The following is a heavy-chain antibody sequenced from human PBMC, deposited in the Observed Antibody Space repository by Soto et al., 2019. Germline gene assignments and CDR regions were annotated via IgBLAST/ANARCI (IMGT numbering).Heavy chain of an antibody. D-gene: IGHD5-18*01. J-gene: IGHJ6*02. V-gene: IGHV4-61*01. CDR2: IYYSGST. CDR3: ARVIGYSYGSGYYYYGMDV. CDR1: GGSVSSGSYY. Sequence: QVQLQESGPGLVKPSETLSLTCTVSGGSVSSGSYYWSWIRQPPGKGLEWIGYIYYSGSTNYNPSLKSRFTISVDTSKSQFSLKLSSVTAADTAVYYCARVIGYSYGSGYYYYGMDVWGQGTTVTVSS.